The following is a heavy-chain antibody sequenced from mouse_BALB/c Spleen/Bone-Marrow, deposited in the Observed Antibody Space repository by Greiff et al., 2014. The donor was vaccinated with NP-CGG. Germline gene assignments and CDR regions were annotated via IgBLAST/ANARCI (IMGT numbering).Heavy chain of an antibody. J-gene: IGHJ2*01. CDR3: ARFYDGYYIPLDY. CDR2: INPSTGYT. V-gene: IGHV1-7*01. Sequence: VQLQQSGAELAKPGASVEMSCKASGYTFTDYWMHWVKQRPGQGLEWLGYINPSTGYTEYNQKFKDKATLTADKSSSTAYMQLNSLTSEDSAVYYCARFYDGYYIPLDYWGQGTTLTVSS. D-gene: IGHD2-3*01. CDR1: GYTFTDYW.